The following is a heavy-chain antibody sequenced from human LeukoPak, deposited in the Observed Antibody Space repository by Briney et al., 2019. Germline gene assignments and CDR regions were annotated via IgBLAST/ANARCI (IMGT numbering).Heavy chain of an antibody. J-gene: IGHJ4*02. D-gene: IGHD3-10*01. CDR2: INHSGST. V-gene: IGHV4-34*01. Sequence: SETLSLTCAVYGGSFSGYYWSWIRQPPGKGLERIGEINHSGSTNYNPSLKSRVTISVDTSKNQFSLKLSSVTAADTAVYYCARGSVLLWFGELSDWGQGTLVTVSS. CDR1: GGSFSGYY. CDR3: ARGSVLLWFGELSD.